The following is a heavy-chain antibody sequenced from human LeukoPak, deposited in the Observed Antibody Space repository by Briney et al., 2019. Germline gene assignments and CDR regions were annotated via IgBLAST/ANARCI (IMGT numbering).Heavy chain of an antibody. CDR3: ARGYYDSSGYAPLDY. J-gene: IGHJ4*02. V-gene: IGHV1-46*01. Sequence: GASVKVSCKASVYIFTSYYMHWVRQAPGQGLDWMGIINPSGGSTSYAHKFQGRVTMTRDTSTSTVYMELSSLRSEDTAVYYCARGYYDSSGYAPLDYWGQGTLVTVSS. D-gene: IGHD3-22*01. CDR1: VYIFTSYY. CDR2: INPSGGST.